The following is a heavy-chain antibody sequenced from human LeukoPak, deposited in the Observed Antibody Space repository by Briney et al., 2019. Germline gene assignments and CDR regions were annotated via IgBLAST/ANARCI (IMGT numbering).Heavy chain of an antibody. J-gene: IGHJ2*01. CDR3: ARRGRAAAGTWYFDL. CDR2: IYYSGST. V-gene: IGHV4-59*08. CDR1: GGSISSYY. D-gene: IGHD6-13*01. Sequence: SETLSLTCTVSGGSISSYYWSWIRQSPEKGLEYIGYIYYSGSTNYNPSLKSRVTISVDTSKDQFSLKLPSVTAADTAVYYCARRGRAAAGTWYFDLWGRGTLVTVSS.